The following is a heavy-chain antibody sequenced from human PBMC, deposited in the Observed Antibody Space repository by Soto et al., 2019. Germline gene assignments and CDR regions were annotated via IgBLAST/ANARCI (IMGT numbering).Heavy chain of an antibody. CDR3: ARADYDILTASLYDGDY. J-gene: IGHJ4*02. CDR2: IYYSGST. CDR1: GGSISSYY. D-gene: IGHD3-9*01. Sequence: PSETLSLTCTVSGGSISSYYWSWIRQPPGKGLEWIGYIYYSGSTNYNPSLKSRVTISVDTSKNQFSLKLSSVTAADTAVYYCARADYDILTASLYDGDYWGQGTLVTVSS. V-gene: IGHV4-59*01.